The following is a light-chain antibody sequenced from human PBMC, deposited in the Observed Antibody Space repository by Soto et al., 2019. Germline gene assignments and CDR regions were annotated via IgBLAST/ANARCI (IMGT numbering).Light chain of an antibody. Sequence: ELVLTQSPGTLSLSPGERATLSCRASQSVSSSYLAWYQQKPGQAPRLLIYGASSSATGIPDRFSGSGSGIDFTLTIGRLEPEDFAVYYCKQYGRLLSYTFGQGTKLEIK. CDR3: KQYGRLLSYT. J-gene: IGKJ2*01. V-gene: IGKV3-20*01. CDR2: GAS. CDR1: QSVSSSY.